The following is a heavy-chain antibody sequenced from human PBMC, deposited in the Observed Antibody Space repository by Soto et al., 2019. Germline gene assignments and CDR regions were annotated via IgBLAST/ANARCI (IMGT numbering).Heavy chain of an antibody. V-gene: IGHV4-34*01. CDR1: GGSFSGYY. CDR2: INHSGST. D-gene: IGHD2-2*01. Sequence: SETLSLTCAVYGGSFSGYYWSWIRQPPGKGLEWIGEINHSGSTNYNPSLKSRVTISVDTSKNQISLKLSSVTAADTAVYYCARNLACSSTSCYDYWGQGTLVTVSS. CDR3: ARNLACSSTSCYDY. J-gene: IGHJ4*02.